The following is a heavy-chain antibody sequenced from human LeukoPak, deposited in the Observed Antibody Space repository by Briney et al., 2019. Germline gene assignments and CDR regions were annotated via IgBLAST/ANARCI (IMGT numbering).Heavy chain of an antibody. J-gene: IGHJ4*02. CDR2: IDTNEDMT. Sequence: GGSLRLSFEASGFTFSYFVMHWVRQSPGKGLEYVAGIDTNEDMTYYGRSVKGRFTISRDNDKNTVYLQMDSLGPEDTAVYYCARDVKYYFGSGTYQWGQGALVTVSS. V-gene: IGHV3-64*01. CDR1: GFTFSYFV. D-gene: IGHD3-10*01. CDR3: ARDVKYYFGSGTYQ.